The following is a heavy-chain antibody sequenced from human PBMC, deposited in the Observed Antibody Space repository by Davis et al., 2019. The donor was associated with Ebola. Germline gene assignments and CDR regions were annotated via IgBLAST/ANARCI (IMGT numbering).Heavy chain of an antibody. CDR1: GFTFSRYW. J-gene: IGHJ4*02. CDR3: AGAPTPHDSSAYYFY. Sequence: PGGSLRLSCPLSGFTFSRYWMHWVRHAPGKGLVWVSRINTDGSSTDYADSVKGRFTISRDNAKNTLYMQMNSLRAEDTAVYYCAGAPTPHDSSAYYFYWGQGTLVTVSS. CDR2: INTDGSST. V-gene: IGHV3-74*01. D-gene: IGHD3-22*01.